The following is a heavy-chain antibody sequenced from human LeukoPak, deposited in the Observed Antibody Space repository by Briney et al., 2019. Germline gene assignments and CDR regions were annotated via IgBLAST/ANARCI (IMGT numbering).Heavy chain of an antibody. J-gene: IGHJ4*02. CDR2: IRYDGSNK. CDR3: AKDESSSYYFDY. V-gene: IGHV3-30*02. Sequence: GGSLRLSCAASGFTFSSYGMHWVRQAPGKGLEWVAFIRYDGSNKYYADSVKGRFTISRDNSKNTLYLQMNSLRAEDTAVYYCAKDESSSYYFDYWGQGTLVTVSS. D-gene: IGHD6-6*01. CDR1: GFTFSSYG.